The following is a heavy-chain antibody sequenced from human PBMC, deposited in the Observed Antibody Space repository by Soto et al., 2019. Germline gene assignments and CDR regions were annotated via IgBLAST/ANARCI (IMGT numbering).Heavy chain of an antibody. CDR2: AHYSGTT. V-gene: IGHV4-59*02. CDR1: GGSVCNCF. J-gene: IGHJ3*02. Sequence: SETLFLTCAAVGGSVCNCFCSWLMHPAAEGLEWIGYAHYSGTTNYSPSLRGRVIMSVDTSKNQFSLRLNSVTAADAAVYYCATGSASSTSDAFDIWDRGTVVT. D-gene: IGHD2-15*01. CDR3: ATGSASSTSDAFDI.